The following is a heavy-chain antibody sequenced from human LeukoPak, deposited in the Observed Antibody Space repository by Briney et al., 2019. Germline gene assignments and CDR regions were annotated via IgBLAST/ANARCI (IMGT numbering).Heavy chain of an antibody. CDR2: ISYDGSNK. J-gene: IGHJ4*02. Sequence: GGSLRLSCAASGFTFSSYAMHWVRQAPGKGLEWVAVISYDGSNKYYADSVKGRFTISRDNSKNTLYLQMNSLRAEDTAVYYCARDYYDSSGSHWGQGTLVTVSS. D-gene: IGHD3-22*01. V-gene: IGHV3-30-3*01. CDR1: GFTFSSYA. CDR3: ARDYYDSSGSH.